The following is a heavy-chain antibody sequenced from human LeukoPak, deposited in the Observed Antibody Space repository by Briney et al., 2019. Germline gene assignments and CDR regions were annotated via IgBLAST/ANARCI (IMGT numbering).Heavy chain of an antibody. CDR2: IRSKANSYAT. CDR1: GFTFSGST. Sequence: GGSLRLSCAASGFTFSGSTMHWVRQASGKGLEWVGRIRSKANSYATAYAASVKGRFTISRDDSENTAYLQMNSLKTEDTAVYYCITRDNDFRSGYRDYWGQGTLVTVSS. D-gene: IGHD3-3*01. V-gene: IGHV3-73*01. J-gene: IGHJ4*02. CDR3: ITRDNDFRSGYRDY.